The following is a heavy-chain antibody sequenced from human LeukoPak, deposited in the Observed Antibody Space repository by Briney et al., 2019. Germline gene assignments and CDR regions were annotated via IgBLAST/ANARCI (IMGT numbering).Heavy chain of an antibody. CDR3: VGDQVDNVGWLT. CDR2: INGDGRTT. D-gene: IGHD5-12*01. Sequence: GGSLRLSCSASGFIFSTYTMYWVRQAPGKGLEFVSVINGDGRTTYYADSVKGRFTISRDYSKNTLYLQMNSLRAEDTAVYYCVGDQVDNVGWLTWGQGTRVTVSS. J-gene: IGHJ5*02. V-gene: IGHV3-64D*06. CDR1: GFIFSTYT.